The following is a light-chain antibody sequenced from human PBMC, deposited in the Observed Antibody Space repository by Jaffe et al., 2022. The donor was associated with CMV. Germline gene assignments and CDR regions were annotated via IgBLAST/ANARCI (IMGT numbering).Light chain of an antibody. V-gene: IGKV3-11*01. J-gene: IGKJ2*01. Sequence: EIVLTQSPATLSLSPGERATLSCRASQSVSSNLAWYQQKPGQAPRLLIYDASNRATGVPARFTGSGSETDFTLTISSLEPEDFAFYYCQQRSNWPPMYTFGQGTKVEIK. CDR2: DAS. CDR1: QSVSSN. CDR3: QQRSNWPPMYT.